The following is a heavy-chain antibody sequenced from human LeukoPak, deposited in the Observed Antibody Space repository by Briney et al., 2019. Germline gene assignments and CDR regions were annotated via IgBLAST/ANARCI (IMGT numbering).Heavy chain of an antibody. Sequence: SETLSLTCAVYGGSFSGYYWSWIRQPPGKGLEWIGEINHSGSTNYNPSLKSRVTISVDTSKNQFSLKLSSVTAADTAVYYCARGPRRGIAAAGYYFDYWGQGTLVTVSS. CDR3: ARGPRRGIAAAGYYFDY. V-gene: IGHV4-34*01. J-gene: IGHJ4*02. D-gene: IGHD6-13*01. CDR2: INHSGST. CDR1: GGSFSGYY.